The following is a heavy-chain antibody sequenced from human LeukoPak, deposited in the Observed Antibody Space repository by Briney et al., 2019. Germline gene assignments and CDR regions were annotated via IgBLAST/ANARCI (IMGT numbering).Heavy chain of an antibody. Sequence: PSQTLSLTCTVSGGSISSGGYYWSWIRQHPGKGLEWIGYIYYSGSTYYNPSLKSRVTISVDTSKNQFSLKLSSMTAADTAVYYCEREGVTPFDYWGQGTLVTVSS. CDR2: IYYSGST. CDR3: EREGVTPFDY. D-gene: IGHD2-21*02. J-gene: IGHJ4*02. V-gene: IGHV4-31*03. CDR1: GGSISSGGYY.